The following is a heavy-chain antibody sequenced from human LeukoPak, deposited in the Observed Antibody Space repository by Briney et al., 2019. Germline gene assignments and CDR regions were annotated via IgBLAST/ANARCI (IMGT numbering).Heavy chain of an antibody. CDR1: GFTFSDYY. CDR2: ISSSSSYT. J-gene: IGHJ4*02. D-gene: IGHD3-10*01. Sequence: GGSLRLSCAASGFTFSDYYMSWIRQAPGKGLEWVSYISSSSSYTNYAGSVKGRFTISRDNAKNSLYLQMNSLRAEDTAVYYCARAPFYGSGSYLHLFDYWGQGTLVTVSS. V-gene: IGHV3-11*06. CDR3: ARAPFYGSGSYLHLFDY.